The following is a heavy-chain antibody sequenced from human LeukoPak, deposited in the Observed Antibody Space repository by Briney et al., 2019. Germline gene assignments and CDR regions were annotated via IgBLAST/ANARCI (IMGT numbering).Heavy chain of an antibody. Sequence: SQTLSLTCTVSGGSISSGDYYWSWIRQPPGKGLEWIGYIYYSGTTYYNLSLKSRLTISVDTSKNQFSLKLSSVTAADTAVYYCAREVSPSDHYYYYGVDVWGRGTTVTVSS. CDR2: IYYSGTT. J-gene: IGHJ6*02. CDR3: AREVSPSDHYYYYGVDV. CDR1: GGSISSGDYY. V-gene: IGHV4-30-4*01. D-gene: IGHD5/OR15-5a*01.